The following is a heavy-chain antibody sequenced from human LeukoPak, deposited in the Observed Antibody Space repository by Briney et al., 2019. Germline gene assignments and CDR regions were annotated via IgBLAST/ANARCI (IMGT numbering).Heavy chain of an antibody. D-gene: IGHD2-8*01. Sequence: ASVKVSCKASGYTFTNYCMHWVRQAPGQGLEWMGLIHPNDGDTKYTQEFQDRVTMTRDTSTSTVYMELSSLRSEDTAVYYCAKDPGFGVLFDYWGQGTLVTVSS. CDR2: IHPNDGDT. V-gene: IGHV1-46*01. CDR1: GYTFTNYC. J-gene: IGHJ4*02. CDR3: AKDPGFGVLFDY.